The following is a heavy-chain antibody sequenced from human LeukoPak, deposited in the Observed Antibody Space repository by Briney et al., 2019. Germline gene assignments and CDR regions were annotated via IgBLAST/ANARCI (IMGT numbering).Heavy chain of an antibody. Sequence: GESLKISCNGSGYSFTNYWIAWVRPMPGKGLEWMGIIYPGDSDTRYSPSFQGQVTISVDKSISTAYLQWSSLKASDSAMYYCARERLIAAAGRGFDYWGQGTLVTVSS. D-gene: IGHD6-13*01. CDR2: IYPGDSDT. V-gene: IGHV5-51*01. J-gene: IGHJ4*02. CDR1: GYSFTNYW. CDR3: ARERLIAAAGRGFDY.